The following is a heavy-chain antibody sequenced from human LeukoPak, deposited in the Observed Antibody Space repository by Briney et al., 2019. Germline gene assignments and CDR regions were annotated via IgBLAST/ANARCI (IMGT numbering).Heavy chain of an antibody. CDR1: GGSISSGTYY. J-gene: IGHJ3*02. CDR2: IYYRGNI. CDR3: ATLLNDAFDI. V-gene: IGHV4-39*01. Sequence: PSETLSLTCTVSGGSISSGTYYWGWIRQPPGKGLEWIGNIYYRGNIYHNPSLKSRVTISGDTSRNQFSLKMSSVTAAETAVYYCATLLNDAFDIWGQGTMVTVSS. D-gene: IGHD2-8*02.